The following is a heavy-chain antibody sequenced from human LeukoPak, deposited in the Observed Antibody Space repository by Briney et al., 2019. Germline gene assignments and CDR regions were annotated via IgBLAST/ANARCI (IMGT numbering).Heavy chain of an antibody. CDR1: GYTFTGYY. D-gene: IGHD2-2*02. J-gene: IGHJ5*02. V-gene: IGHV1-2*02. CDR2: INPNSGGT. Sequence: ASVKVSCKASGYTFTGYYMHWVRQTPGQVLEWMGWINPNSGGTNYAQKFQGRVTMTEDTSTDTAYMELSSLRSEDTAVYYCATLPYEVPAAKPTNWFDPWGQGTLVTVSS. CDR3: ATLPYEVPAAKPTNWFDP.